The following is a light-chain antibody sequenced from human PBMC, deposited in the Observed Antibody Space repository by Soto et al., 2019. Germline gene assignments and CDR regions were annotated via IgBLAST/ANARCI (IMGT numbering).Light chain of an antibody. J-gene: IGLJ3*02. CDR2: GNS. CDR3: QSYDSSLSGWV. CDR1: SSNIGAGYD. Sequence: QSALTQPPSVSGAQGQRVTISCTGSSSNIGAGYDVHWYQQLPGTAPKLLIYGNSNRPSGVPDRFSGSKSGTSASLAITGLQAEDEADYYCQSYDSSLSGWVFGGGTKLTVL. V-gene: IGLV1-40*01.